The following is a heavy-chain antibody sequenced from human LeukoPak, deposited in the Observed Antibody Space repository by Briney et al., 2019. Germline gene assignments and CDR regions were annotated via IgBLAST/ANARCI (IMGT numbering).Heavy chain of an antibody. CDR1: GGSISSHY. J-gene: IGHJ4*02. CDR2: IYYSGST. Sequence: SETLSLTCTVSGGSISSHYWSWIRQPPGKGLEWIGYIYYSGSTNYNPSLKSRVTISVDTSKNQFSLKLSSVSAADTAVYYCARGHYDILTGYYFDYWGQGTLVTVSS. CDR3: ARGHYDILTGYYFDY. V-gene: IGHV4-59*11. D-gene: IGHD3-9*01.